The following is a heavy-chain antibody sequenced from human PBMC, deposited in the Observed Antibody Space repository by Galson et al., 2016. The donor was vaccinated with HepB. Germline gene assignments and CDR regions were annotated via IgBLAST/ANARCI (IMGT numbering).Heavy chain of an antibody. CDR2: IYPGDSET. CDR1: GYTFTRKW. Sequence: QSGAEVKKPGESLKISCKTSGYTFTRKWIGWVRQMPGKGLEWMGIIYPGDSETRYSPSFQGQVTISANKSIRTAYLQWSSLEASDTAFYYGARPSYLDSSGLYFLDYWGQGTLVTVS. J-gene: IGHJ4*02. D-gene: IGHD6-19*01. V-gene: IGHV5-51*01. CDR3: ARPSYLDSSGLYFLDY.